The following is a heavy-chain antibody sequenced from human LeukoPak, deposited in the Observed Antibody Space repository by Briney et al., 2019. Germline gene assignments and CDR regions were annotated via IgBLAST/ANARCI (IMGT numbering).Heavy chain of an antibody. J-gene: IGHJ4*02. Sequence: GASVKVSCKASGYTFTNYYIHWVRQAPGQGLEWMGLINPGGDNTDYAQNFQGRVTMTRDTSTSTVYMELSSLRSEDTAVYYCARGEVGATSGFDYWGQGTLVTVSS. CDR3: ARGEVGATSGFDY. V-gene: IGHV1-46*01. D-gene: IGHD1-26*01. CDR1: GYTFTNYY. CDR2: INPGGDNT.